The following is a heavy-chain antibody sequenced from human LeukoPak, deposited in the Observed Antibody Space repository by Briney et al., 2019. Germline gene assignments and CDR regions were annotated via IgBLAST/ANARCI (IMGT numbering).Heavy chain of an antibody. J-gene: IGHJ6*02. CDR3: ARTFSPYYYYYGMDV. CDR2: MNPNSGNT. CDR1: GYTFTSYY. V-gene: IGHV1-8*02. D-gene: IGHD3-16*01. Sequence: ASVKVSCKASGYTFTSYYMHWVRQAPGQGLEWMGWMNPNSGNTGYAQKFQGRVTMTRNTSISTAYMELSSLRSEDTAVYYCARTFSPYYYYYGMDVWGQGTTVTVSS.